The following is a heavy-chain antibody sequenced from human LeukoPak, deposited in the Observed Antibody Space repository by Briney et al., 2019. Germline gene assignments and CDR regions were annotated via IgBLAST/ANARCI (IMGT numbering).Heavy chain of an antibody. CDR2: IWYDGSNK. V-gene: IGHV3-33*01. J-gene: IGHJ4*02. CDR1: GFTFCSYG. CDR3: ARDRRITMVRGALDY. Sequence: GGSLRLSCAASGFTFCSYGMHWVRQAPGKGLEWVAVIWYDGSNKYYADSVKGRFTISRDNSKNTLYLQMNSLRAEDTAVYYCARDRRITMVRGALDYWGQGTLVTVSS. D-gene: IGHD3-10*01.